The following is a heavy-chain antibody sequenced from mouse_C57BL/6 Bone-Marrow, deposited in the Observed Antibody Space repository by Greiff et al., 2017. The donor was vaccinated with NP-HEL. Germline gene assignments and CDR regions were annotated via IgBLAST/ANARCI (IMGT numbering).Heavy chain of an antibody. D-gene: IGHD2-5*01. V-gene: IGHV1-5*01. Sequence: VQLQQSGTVLARPGVSVKMSCKTSGYTFTSYWMHWVKQRPGQGLEWIGAIYPGNSDTSYNQKFKGKAKLTAVTSASTAYMELSSLTNEDSAVYYCTRSYSNYGYAMDYWGQGTSVTVSS. CDR2: IYPGNSDT. CDR3: TRSYSNYGYAMDY. J-gene: IGHJ4*01. CDR1: GYTFTSYW.